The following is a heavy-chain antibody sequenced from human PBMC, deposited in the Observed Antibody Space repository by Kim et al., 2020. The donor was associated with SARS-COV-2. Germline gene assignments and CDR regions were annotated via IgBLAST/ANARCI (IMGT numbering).Heavy chain of an antibody. D-gene: IGHD1-7*01. CDR3: ARGGTNWKYARPDY. V-gene: IGHV3-66*01. Sequence: GGSLRLSCAASGFSVSRNYMTWVRQAPGKALEWVSVIYTSGGPYYADSVKGRFTISRDNSTNTLYRQMNSLRAEDTAVYSCARGGTNWKYARPDYWCQGT. J-gene: IGHJ4*02. CDR1: GFSVSRNY. CDR2: IYTSGGP.